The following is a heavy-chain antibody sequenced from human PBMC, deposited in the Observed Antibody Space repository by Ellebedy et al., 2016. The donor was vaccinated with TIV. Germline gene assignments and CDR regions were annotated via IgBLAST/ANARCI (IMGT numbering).Heavy chain of an antibody. J-gene: IGHJ4*02. CDR3: ARGGGCVGDSGYYADF. D-gene: IGHD2-21*01. CDR2: IWYDGFNK. V-gene: IGHV3-33*01. CDR1: GFSFSTYG. Sequence: PGGSLRLSCAASGFSFSTYGMHWVRQAPGQGLEWVAAIWYDGFNKDYADAVEGRFTISRDNAKNSLYLQMNSLRAEDTAVYYCARGGGCVGDSGYYADFWGQGTLVTVSS.